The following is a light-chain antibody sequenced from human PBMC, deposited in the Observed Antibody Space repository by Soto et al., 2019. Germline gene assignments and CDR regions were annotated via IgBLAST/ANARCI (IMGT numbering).Light chain of an antibody. CDR3: QQYAGSPLA. CDR1: QSVSSTY. J-gene: IGKJ4*01. CDR2: GAS. Sequence: IVLTQSPGTLSLSPGERATLSCRASQSVSSTYLAWYQQRPGQAPRLLIYGASSRATGIPDRFSGSGSGTDFTLTISRLEPEDFAVYYCQQYAGSPLAFGGGTKVDIK. V-gene: IGKV3-20*01.